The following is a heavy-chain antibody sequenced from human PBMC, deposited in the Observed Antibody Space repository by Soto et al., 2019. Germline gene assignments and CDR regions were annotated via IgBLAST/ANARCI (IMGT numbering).Heavy chain of an antibody. CDR3: AKGGITLVRGSFDY. CDR2: ISGSGSNT. D-gene: IGHD3-10*01. J-gene: IGHJ4*02. CDR1: GFSLSNYA. V-gene: IGHV3-23*01. Sequence: GSLRISCAVSGFSLSNYAMSWVRQAPGKGLEWVSAISGSGSNTYYIDSVKGRFTISRDKSKTTLFLQMNNLRAEDTAVYYCAKGGITLVRGSFDYWGQGALVTVSS.